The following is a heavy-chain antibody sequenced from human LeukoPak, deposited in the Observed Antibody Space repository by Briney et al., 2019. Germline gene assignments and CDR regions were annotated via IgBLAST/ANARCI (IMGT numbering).Heavy chain of an antibody. D-gene: IGHD3-3*01. J-gene: IGHJ4*02. CDR2: ISYDGSNK. CDR3: ARDDYDFWSGYYPPGRY. Sequence: GGPLRLSCAASGFTFSSYAMHWVRQAPGKGLEWVAVISYDGSNKYYADSVKGRFTISRDNSKNTLYLQMNSLRAEDTAVYYCARDDYDFWSGYYPPGRYWGQGTLVTVSS. CDR1: GFTFSSYA. V-gene: IGHV3-30*04.